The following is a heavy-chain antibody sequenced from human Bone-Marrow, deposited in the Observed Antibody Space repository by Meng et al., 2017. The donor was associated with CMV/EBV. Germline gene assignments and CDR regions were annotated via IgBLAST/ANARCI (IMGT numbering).Heavy chain of an antibody. D-gene: IGHD6-13*01. Sequence: GESLKISCAASGFTFSSYAMHWVRQAPGKGLEWVAVISYDGSNKYYADSVKGRFTISRDNSKITLYLQMNCLRAEDTAVYYCARDFSSSSWYIPAYWGQGTLVTVSS. CDR2: ISYDGSNK. J-gene: IGHJ4*02. CDR3: ARDFSSSSWYIPAY. CDR1: GFTFSSYA. V-gene: IGHV3-30*04.